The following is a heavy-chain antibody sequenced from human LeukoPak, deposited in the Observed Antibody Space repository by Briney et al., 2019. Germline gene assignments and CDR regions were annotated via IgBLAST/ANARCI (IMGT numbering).Heavy chain of an antibody. D-gene: IGHD3-3*01. J-gene: IGHJ6*02. CDR1: GGSISSYY. CDR2: IYYSGST. CDR3: ARAVSTYYDFWSGPLMDV. Sequence: SETLSLTCTVSGGSISSYYWSWIRQPPGKGLEWIGYIYYSGSTNYNPSLKSRVTISVDTSKNQFSLKLSSVTAADTAVYYCARAVSTYYDFWSGPLMDVWGQGTTVTVSS. V-gene: IGHV4-59*01.